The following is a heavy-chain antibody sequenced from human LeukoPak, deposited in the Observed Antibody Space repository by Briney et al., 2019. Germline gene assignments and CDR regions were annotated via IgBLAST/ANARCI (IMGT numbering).Heavy chain of an antibody. J-gene: IGHJ4*02. CDR1: GYTFTNYA. Sequence: ASVKVSCKASGYTFTNYAISWVRQARGQGLEWVGWISAYNGNTNYAQKLQGRVTMTTDTSTSTSYMDLRSLRPDDTAVYYCARVRNSGFRYVDSWGQGTLVTVSS. V-gene: IGHV1-18*01. D-gene: IGHD5-12*01. CDR3: ARVRNSGFRYVDS. CDR2: ISAYNGNT.